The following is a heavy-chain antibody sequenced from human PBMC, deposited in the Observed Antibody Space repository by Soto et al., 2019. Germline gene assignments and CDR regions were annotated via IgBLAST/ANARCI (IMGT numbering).Heavy chain of an antibody. CDR2: ISSSSSYI. J-gene: IGHJ4*02. D-gene: IGHD2-15*01. CDR1: GFTFSSYI. V-gene: IGHV3-21*01. Sequence: GSLRLSFAASGFTFSSYIMNWVRQAPVKGLEWVSSISSSSSYIYYADSVRGRFTISRDNAKNSLYLQMNSLRAEDTAVYYCACDDDKSCDYLGQGTLVTFSS. CDR3: ACDDDKSCDY.